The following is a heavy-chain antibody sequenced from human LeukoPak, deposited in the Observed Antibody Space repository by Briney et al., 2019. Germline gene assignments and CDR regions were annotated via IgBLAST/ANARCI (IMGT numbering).Heavy chain of an antibody. CDR2: LYYSGSP. D-gene: IGHD3-10*01. CDR3: ARQVYSNYYWVLDY. CDR1: GGSISSDY. Sequence: PSETLSLTCTVSGGSISSDYWTWIRQPPGKGLEWIGYLYYSGSPNYNPSLKSRVTISVDTSKNQFSLKLTSVTAADTAVYYCARQVYSNYYWVLDYWGQGTLVTVSS. V-gene: IGHV4-59*08. J-gene: IGHJ4*02.